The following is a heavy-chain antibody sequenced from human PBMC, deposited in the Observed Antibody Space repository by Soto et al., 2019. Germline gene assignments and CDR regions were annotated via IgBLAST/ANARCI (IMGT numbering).Heavy chain of an antibody. CDR3: GRGRSGQIVVFY. CDR1: GYTFTGHY. V-gene: IGHV1-2*02. J-gene: IGHJ4*02. CDR2: IGPESGAT. Sequence: QVQLVQSGAEVKKPGASVKVSCKASGYTFTGHYIHWVRQAPEQGPEWMGEIGPESGATRYAQRFQGRVTMTRDMSITTDYMELNNLSPDDTAVYYCGRGRSGQIVVFYWGQGTPVTVSS. D-gene: IGHD1-26*01.